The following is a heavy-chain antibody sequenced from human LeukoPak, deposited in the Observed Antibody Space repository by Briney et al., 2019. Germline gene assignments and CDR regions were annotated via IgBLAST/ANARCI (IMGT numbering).Heavy chain of an antibody. CDR3: AKLAGSSWPGDY. D-gene: IGHD6-13*01. CDR2: ISYDGSNK. CDR1: GFTFGSYG. V-gene: IGHV3-30*18. Sequence: GGSLRLSCAASGFTFGSYGMHWVRQAPGKGLEWVAVISYDGSNKYYADSVKGRFTISRDNSKNTLYLQMNSLRAEDTAVYYCAKLAGSSWPGDYWGQGTLVTVSS. J-gene: IGHJ4*02.